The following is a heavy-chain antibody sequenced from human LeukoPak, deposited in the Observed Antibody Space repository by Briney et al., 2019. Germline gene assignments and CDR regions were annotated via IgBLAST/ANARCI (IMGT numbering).Heavy chain of an antibody. D-gene: IGHD6-19*01. V-gene: IGHV1-18*01. J-gene: IGHJ4*02. CDR2: ISAYNGNT. CDR1: GYTFTSYG. CDR3: ARDPSLAGTRFDY. Sequence: ASVKVSCKASGYTFTSYGISWVRQAPGQGPEWMGWISAYNGNTNYAQTLQGRVTMTTDTSTSTAYMELRSLRADDTAVYYCARDPSLAGTRFDYWGQGTLITVSS.